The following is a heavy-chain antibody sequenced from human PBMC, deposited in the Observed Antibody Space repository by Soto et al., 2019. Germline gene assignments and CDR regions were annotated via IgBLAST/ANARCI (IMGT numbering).Heavy chain of an antibody. Sequence: QVQLVQSGAEVKKPGSSVKVSCKASGGTFSSYAISWVRQAPGQGLEWMGGIIPIFGTANYAQKFQGRVTITPDETTSTAYMELSSLRSEDTAVYYCARDLVAYCGGDCYPGYFDYWGQGTLVTVSS. D-gene: IGHD2-21*02. CDR2: IIPIFGTA. CDR1: GGTFSSYA. CDR3: ARDLVAYCGGDCYPGYFDY. V-gene: IGHV1-69*01. J-gene: IGHJ4*02.